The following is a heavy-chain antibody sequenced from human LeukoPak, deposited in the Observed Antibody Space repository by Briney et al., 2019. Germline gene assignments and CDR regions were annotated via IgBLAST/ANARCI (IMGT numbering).Heavy chain of an antibody. V-gene: IGHV4-59*01. CDR2: VYDNDIS. CDR3: ARGLVLATDDAFDI. CDR1: GASIRSYF. J-gene: IGHJ3*02. D-gene: IGHD5-12*01. Sequence: SETLSLTCSVSGASIRSYFWSWVRQSPGKGLEWIGYVYDNDISNFNPSLESRVTILVDRSKSQFSLKLRSVTAADTAVYYCARGLVLATDDAFDIWGPGTMVTVSS.